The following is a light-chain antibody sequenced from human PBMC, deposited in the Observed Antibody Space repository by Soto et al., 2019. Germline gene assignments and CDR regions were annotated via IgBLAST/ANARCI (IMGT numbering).Light chain of an antibody. CDR1: QSVSSN. CDR2: AAS. Sequence: EIVMTQSPATLSVSPGERATLSCRASQSVSSNLAWHQQKPGQGPRLLIYAASTRATGIPARFSGSGSGTEFTLTISSLQSEDFAVYHCQQYNNWPYTFGQGTKLEMK. J-gene: IGKJ2*01. CDR3: QQYNNWPYT. V-gene: IGKV3-15*01.